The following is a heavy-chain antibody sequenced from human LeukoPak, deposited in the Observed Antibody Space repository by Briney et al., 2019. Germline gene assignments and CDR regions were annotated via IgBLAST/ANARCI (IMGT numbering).Heavy chain of an antibody. CDR1: GGSFSGYY. Sequence: SETLSLTCAVYGGSFSGYYWSWIRQPPGKGLEWIGEINHSGSTNYNPSLKSRVTISVDTSKNQFSLKLSSVTAADTAVYYCASRSTMIVVEWGQGTLVTVSS. CDR2: INHSGST. V-gene: IGHV4-34*01. D-gene: IGHD3-22*01. CDR3: ASRSTMIVVE. J-gene: IGHJ4*02.